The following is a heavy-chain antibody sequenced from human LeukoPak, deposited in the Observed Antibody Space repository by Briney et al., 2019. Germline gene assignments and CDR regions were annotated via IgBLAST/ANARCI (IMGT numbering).Heavy chain of an antibody. V-gene: IGHV3-9*01. Sequence: GGSLRLSCAASRFSFDDYAMHWVRQAPGKGLEWVSGISWNSGTIAYADSVKGRFTISRDNSKNTLYLQMNSLRAEDTAVYYCAKASAVAGFSAFDYWGQGTLVTVSS. D-gene: IGHD6-19*01. J-gene: IGHJ4*02. CDR3: AKASAVAGFSAFDY. CDR1: RFSFDDYA. CDR2: ISWNSGTI.